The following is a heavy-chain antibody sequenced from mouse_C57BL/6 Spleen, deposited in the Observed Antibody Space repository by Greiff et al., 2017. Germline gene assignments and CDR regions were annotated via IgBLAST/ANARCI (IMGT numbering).Heavy chain of an antibody. Sequence: VQLQQSGPELVKPGASVKISCKASGYAFSSSWMNWVKQRPGKGLEWIGRIYPGDGDTNYNGKFKGKATLTADKSSSTAYMQLSSLTSEDSAVYFCARRYSNYVEYYAMDYWGQGTSVTVSS. J-gene: IGHJ4*01. CDR3: ARRYSNYVEYYAMDY. D-gene: IGHD2-5*01. V-gene: IGHV1-82*01. CDR1: GYAFSSSW. CDR2: IYPGDGDT.